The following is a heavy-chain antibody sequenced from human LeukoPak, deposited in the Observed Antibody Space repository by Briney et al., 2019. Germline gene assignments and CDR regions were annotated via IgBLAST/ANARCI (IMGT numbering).Heavy chain of an antibody. D-gene: IGHD1-1*01. V-gene: IGHV3-11*06. CDR1: GFPFREYS. CDR2: IGISSGNT. Sequence: GSLRLSCAASGFPFREYSMNWVRQAPGKGLEWISYIGISSGNTKYADSVKGRFTISGDNAKNSLYLQMNSLRVEDTAVYYCARDHNYAFDNWGQGTLVTVSS. CDR3: ARDHNYAFDN. J-gene: IGHJ4*02.